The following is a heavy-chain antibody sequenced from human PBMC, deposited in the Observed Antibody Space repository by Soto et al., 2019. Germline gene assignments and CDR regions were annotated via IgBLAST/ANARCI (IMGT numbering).Heavy chain of an antibody. J-gene: IGHJ4*02. Sequence: AGGSLRLSCAASGFTFSSCSMNWVRQAPGKGLEWVSYISSSSSTIYYADSVKGRFTISRDNAKNSLYLQMHSLRDGGTAVYYCARVKVVTATDFWGQGTLVTVSS. CDR1: GFTFSSCS. V-gene: IGHV3-48*02. CDR2: ISSSSSTI. D-gene: IGHD2-21*02. CDR3: ARVKVVTATDF.